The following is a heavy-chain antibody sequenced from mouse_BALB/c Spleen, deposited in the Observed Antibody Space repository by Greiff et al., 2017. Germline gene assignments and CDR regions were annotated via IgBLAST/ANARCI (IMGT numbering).Heavy chain of an antibody. CDR3: ARGRGTTVVADYFDY. CDR2: ISSGGST. CDR1: GFTFSSYA. J-gene: IGHJ2*01. Sequence: EVMLVESGGGLVKPGGSLKLSCAASGFTFSSYAMSWVRQTPEKRLEWVASISSGGSTYYPDSVKGRFTISRDNARNILYLQMSSLRSEDTAMYYCARGRGTTVVADYFDYWGQGTTLTVSS. V-gene: IGHV5-6-5*01. D-gene: IGHD1-1*01.